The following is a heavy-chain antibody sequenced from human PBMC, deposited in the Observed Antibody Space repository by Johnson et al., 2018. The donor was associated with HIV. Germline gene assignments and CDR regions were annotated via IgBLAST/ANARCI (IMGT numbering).Heavy chain of an antibody. CDR2: ISGSDHST. CDR1: AFTFSSND. D-gene: IGHD1-26*01. J-gene: IGHJ3*02. Sequence: EVQLVESGGGVIRPGGSLRLSCAASAFTFSSNDMKWVRQAPGKGLEWVSPISGSDHSTYYADSVRGRFTISRDNSKNTLYLQMNSLRAEDTAVYYCWEGELLTDAFDIWGQGTMVTVSS. CDR3: WEGELLTDAFDI. V-gene: IGHV3-23*04.